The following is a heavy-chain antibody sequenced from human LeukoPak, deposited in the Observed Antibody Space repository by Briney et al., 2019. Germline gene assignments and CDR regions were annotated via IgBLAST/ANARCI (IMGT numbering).Heavy chain of an antibody. CDR3: AKSTNLDYYYYMDV. D-gene: IGHD3-16*01. V-gene: IGHV3-43D*03. CDR1: GFTFSSYW. Sequence: GGSLRLSCAASGFTFSSYWMHWVRQAPGKGLEWVSLISWDGGSTYYADSVKGRFTISRDNSKNSLYLQMDSLRAEDTALYYCAKSTNLDYYYYMDVWGKGTTVTVSS. J-gene: IGHJ6*03. CDR2: ISWDGGST.